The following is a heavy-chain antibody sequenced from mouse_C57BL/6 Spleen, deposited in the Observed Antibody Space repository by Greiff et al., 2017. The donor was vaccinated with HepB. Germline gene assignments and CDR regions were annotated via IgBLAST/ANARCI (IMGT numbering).Heavy chain of an antibody. V-gene: IGHV1-55*01. CDR1: GYTFTSYW. Sequence: QVQLQQPGAELVKPGASVKMSSKASGYTFTSYWITWVKQRPGQGLEWIGDIYPGSGSTNYNEKFKSKATLTVDTSSSTAYMQLSSLTSEDSAVYYCARNPYYYGSSHWYFDVWGTGTTVTVSS. D-gene: IGHD1-1*01. J-gene: IGHJ1*03. CDR3: ARNPYYYGSSHWYFDV. CDR2: IYPGSGST.